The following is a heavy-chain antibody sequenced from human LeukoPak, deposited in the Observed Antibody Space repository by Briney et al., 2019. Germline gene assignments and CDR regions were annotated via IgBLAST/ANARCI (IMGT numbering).Heavy chain of an antibody. J-gene: IGHJ3*02. CDR2: IDARSGIV. D-gene: IGHD3-3*01. V-gene: IGHV3-48*01. Sequence: GGSLRLSCAASGFTFSMFGMNWVRQAPGKGLEWVSYIDARSGIVYYADSVQGRFTISRDDAKDSVFLQMNSLRVDDTAVYYCARTYDFGRGPPGDAFDNWGQGTLVTVPS. CDR3: ARTYDFGRGPPGDAFDN. CDR1: GFTFSMFG.